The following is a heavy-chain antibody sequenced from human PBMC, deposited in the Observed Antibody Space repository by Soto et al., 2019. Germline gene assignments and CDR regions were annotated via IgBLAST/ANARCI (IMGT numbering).Heavy chain of an antibody. CDR2: ISIRGGDE. D-gene: IGHD1-1*01. Sequence: QVQLVESGGGVVQPGKSLRLSCAASGFTFSSYAMHWARQAPGKGLEWVTVISIRGGDEYYAESVRGRFTISRADSKNTLYLQMDSLRVEATAVYYCARGTIVARQHLDYWGQGTLVTVSS. J-gene: IGHJ4*02. CDR1: GFTFSSYA. V-gene: IGHV3-30*03. CDR3: ARGTIVARQHLDY.